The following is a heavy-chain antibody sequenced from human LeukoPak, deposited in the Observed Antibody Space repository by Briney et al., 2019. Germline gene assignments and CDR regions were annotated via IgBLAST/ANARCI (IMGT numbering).Heavy chain of an antibody. CDR1: GITLSNYG. J-gene: IGHJ4*02. CDR3: AKRGVVIRVILVGFHKEAYYFDS. Sequence: GGSLRLSCRVSGITLSNYGMSWVRQAPGKGLEWVAGISGSGGSTNYADSVKGRFTISRDNPKNTLYLQMTSLRAEDTAAYFCAKRGVVIRVILVGFHKEAYYFDSWGQGALVTVSS. CDR2: ISGSGGST. D-gene: IGHD3-22*01. V-gene: IGHV3-23*01.